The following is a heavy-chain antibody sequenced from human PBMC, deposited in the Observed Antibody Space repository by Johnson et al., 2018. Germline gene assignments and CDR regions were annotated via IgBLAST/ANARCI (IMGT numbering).Heavy chain of an antibody. CDR1: GFTFSSYG. J-gene: IGHJ1*01. D-gene: IGHD6-13*01. CDR3: AKDPGGDSSSSEYFQH. V-gene: IGHV3-30*18. Sequence: QVQLVQSGGGVVQPGRSLRLSCAASGFTFSSYGMHWVRPAPGKGLEWVAAISSDGSNKYYADSVKGRFTISRDNCKNTPDLHMNSLRAEDTAVYYCAKDPGGDSSSSEYFQHWGQCTLVTVSS. CDR2: ISSDGSNK.